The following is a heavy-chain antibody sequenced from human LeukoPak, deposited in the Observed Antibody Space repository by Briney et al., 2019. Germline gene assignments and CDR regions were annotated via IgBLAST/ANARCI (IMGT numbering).Heavy chain of an antibody. CDR1: GFSFSDYD. CDR3: ARSSTTIFGVVTD. J-gene: IGHJ4*02. D-gene: IGHD3-3*01. CDR2: ISYSSRTI. Sequence: GGSLRLSCAASGFSFSDYDMNWVRQAPGKGLEWVSYISYSSRTIYYADSVKGRFTISRDNAKNSLYLQMNSLRAEDTAAYYCARSSTTIFGVVTDWDQGTLVTVSS. V-gene: IGHV3-48*01.